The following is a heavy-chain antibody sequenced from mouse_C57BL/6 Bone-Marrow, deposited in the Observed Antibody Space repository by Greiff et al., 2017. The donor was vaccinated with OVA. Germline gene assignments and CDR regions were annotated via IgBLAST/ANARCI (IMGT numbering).Heavy chain of an antibody. CDR1: GFTFSDFY. Sequence: EVKLVESGGGLVQSGRSLRLSCATSGFTFSDFYMEWVRQAPGKGLEWIAASRNKANDYTTEYSASVKGRFIVSRDTSQSILYLQMNALRAEDTAIYYCARDTYDGYLYYAMDDWGQGTSVTVSS. V-gene: IGHV7-1*01. CDR2: SRNKANDYTT. J-gene: IGHJ4*01. CDR3: ARDTYDGYLYYAMDD. D-gene: IGHD2-3*01.